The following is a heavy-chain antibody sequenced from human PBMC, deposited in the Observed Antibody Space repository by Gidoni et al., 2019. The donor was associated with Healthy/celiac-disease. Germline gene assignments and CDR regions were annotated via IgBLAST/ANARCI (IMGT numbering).Heavy chain of an antibody. CDR1: GFTFSRYS. D-gene: IGHD3-22*01. Sequence: EVQQVESGGGLVKRGGSLRLACAADGFTFSRYSMNWVRQAPGKGLEWVSSLSISSIYIYYADSVKGRFTISRDNAKNSLYLQMNSLRAEDTAVYYCARATYDSSGYYYYAFDIWGQGTMVTVSS. V-gene: IGHV3-21*01. CDR2: LSISSIYI. J-gene: IGHJ3*02. CDR3: ARATYDSSGYYYYAFDI.